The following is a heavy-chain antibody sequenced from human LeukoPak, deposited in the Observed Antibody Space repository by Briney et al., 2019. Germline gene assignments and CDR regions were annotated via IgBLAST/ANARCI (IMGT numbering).Heavy chain of an antibody. V-gene: IGHV1-69*05. J-gene: IGHJ4*02. CDR2: IIPIFGTA. D-gene: IGHD6-13*01. Sequence: ASVKVSCKASGGTFSSYAISWVRQAPGQGLEWMGGIIPIFGTANYAQKFQGRVTITTDESTSTAYMELSSLRSEDTAVYYCASHGYSSSWRFDYWGQGTLVTVSS. CDR3: ASHGYSSSWRFDY. CDR1: GGTFSSYA.